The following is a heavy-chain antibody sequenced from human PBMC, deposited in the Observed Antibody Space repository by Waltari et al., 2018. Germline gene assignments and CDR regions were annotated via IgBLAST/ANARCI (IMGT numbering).Heavy chain of an antibody. V-gene: IGHV4-34*01. D-gene: IGHD3-9*01. J-gene: IGHJ4*02. CDR1: GGSFSGYY. CDR2: INHSGST. CDR3: AREHYDILTGYYFSGNY. Sequence: QVQLQQWGAGLLKPSETLSLTCAVYGGSFSGYYWSWIRQPPGKGLEWIGEINHSGSTNYNPSLKRRVTISVDTSKNQFSLKLSSVTAADTAVYYCAREHYDILTGYYFSGNYWGQGTLVTVSS.